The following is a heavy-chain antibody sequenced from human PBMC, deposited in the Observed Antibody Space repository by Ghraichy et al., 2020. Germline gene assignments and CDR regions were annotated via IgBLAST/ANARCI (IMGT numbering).Heavy chain of an antibody. D-gene: IGHD2-15*01. CDR3: ARQITVAATPGYSDY. V-gene: IGHV3-7*01. Sequence: GGSLRLSCAASGFTFSSYWMSWVRQAPGKGLEWVANIKQDGSEKYYVDSVKGRFTISRDNAKNSLYLQMNSLRAEDTAVYYCARQITVAATPGYSDYWGQGTLVTVSS. CDR2: IKQDGSEK. J-gene: IGHJ4*02. CDR1: GFTFSSYW.